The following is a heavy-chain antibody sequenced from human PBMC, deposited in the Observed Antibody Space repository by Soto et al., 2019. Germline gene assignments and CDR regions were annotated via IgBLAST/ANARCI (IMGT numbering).Heavy chain of an antibody. D-gene: IGHD2-15*01. CDR1: GYSISSGYH. V-gene: IGHV4-38-2*02. J-gene: IGHJ5*02. Sequence: SETLSLTCTVSGYSISSGYHWAWIRQPPGKGLEWLGSVHYSGNTYYNPSLKSRLTISVDKSKNQFSLNLSSVTAADTAVYYCARQDRVVAEGRWFDPWGQVTLVTVSS. CDR3: ARQDRVVAEGRWFDP. CDR2: VHYSGNT.